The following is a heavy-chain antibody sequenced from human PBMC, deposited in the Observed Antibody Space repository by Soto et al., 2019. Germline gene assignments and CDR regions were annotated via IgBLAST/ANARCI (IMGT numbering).Heavy chain of an antibody. CDR1: GLTFSSYA. D-gene: IGHD1-26*01. V-gene: IGHV3-23*01. CDR2: IGGSGGST. J-gene: IGHJ4*02. CDR3: ARGRGLYNSGRSQLDS. Sequence: EVQLLESGGGLVQPGGSLRLSCSASGLTFSSYAMSWVRQAPGKGLEWVSGIGGSGGSTYYADSVKGRFTISRDNSKNTLYLQMNSLRAEDTAVYYCARGRGLYNSGRSQLDSWGQGTLVTVSS.